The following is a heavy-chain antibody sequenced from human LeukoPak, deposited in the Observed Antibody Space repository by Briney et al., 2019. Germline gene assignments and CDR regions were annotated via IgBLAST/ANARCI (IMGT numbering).Heavy chain of an antibody. Sequence: GGSLRLSCAASGFTFSSYAMTCVRQAPGKGLEWVSSINNSGTDTYYEDSVKGRFTISRDNSKNTLFLHINSLSAEDTAVYYCAAAVNTGRAEHYWGQGTLVTVSS. J-gene: IGHJ4*02. V-gene: IGHV3-23*01. D-gene: IGHD4-17*01. CDR1: GFTFSSYA. CDR2: INNSGTDT. CDR3: AAAVNTGRAEHY.